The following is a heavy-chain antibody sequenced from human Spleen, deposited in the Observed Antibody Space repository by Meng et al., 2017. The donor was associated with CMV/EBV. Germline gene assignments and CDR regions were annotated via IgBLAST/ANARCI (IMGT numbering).Heavy chain of an antibody. CDR3: AMGIVVAPDAFDI. CDR1: GYTFTGYY. CDR2: IIPILGIA. D-gene: IGHD2-21*01. V-gene: IGHV1-69*02. Sequence: SVKVSCKASGYTFTGYYMHWVRQVPGQGLEWMGRIIPILGIANYAQKFQGRVTITADKSTSTAYMELSSLRSEDTAVYYCAMGIVVAPDAFDIWGQGTMVTVSS. J-gene: IGHJ3*02.